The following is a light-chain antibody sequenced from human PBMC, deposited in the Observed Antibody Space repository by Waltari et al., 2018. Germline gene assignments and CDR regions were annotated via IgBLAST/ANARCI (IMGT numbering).Light chain of an antibody. CDR1: QNVNSN. Sequence: EVVMTQSPATLSVSPGERATLSCRASQNVNSNLAWYQQKPGQAPRLLIYWASSTATGIPARFSGSGSGTEFTLTISSLQSEDFAVYYCHQYNNWPPYTFGQGTKLEIK. J-gene: IGKJ2*01. V-gene: IGKV3-15*01. CDR2: WAS. CDR3: HQYNNWPPYT.